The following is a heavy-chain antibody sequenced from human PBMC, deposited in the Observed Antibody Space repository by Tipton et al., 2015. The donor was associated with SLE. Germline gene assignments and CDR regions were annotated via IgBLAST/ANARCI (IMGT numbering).Heavy chain of an antibody. CDR2: IYSSGST. Sequence: TLSLTCAVSGYSISTGYYWGWIRQPPGKGLEWIGSIYSSGSTYYNPSLMSRATLSIDTSKNQFSLKMTSVTAADTAVYYCARGLLTWRGAIVGVDVWGQGTTVNVSS. D-gene: IGHD2-21*02. J-gene: IGHJ6*02. V-gene: IGHV4-38-2*01. CDR3: ARGLLTWRGAIVGVDV. CDR1: GYSISTGYY.